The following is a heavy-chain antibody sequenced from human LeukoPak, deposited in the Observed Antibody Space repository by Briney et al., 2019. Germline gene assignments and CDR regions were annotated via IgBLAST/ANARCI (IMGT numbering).Heavy chain of an antibody. CDR3: ARARIAAAVTYNWFDP. CDR2: IIPIFGIA. V-gene: IGHV1-69*04. D-gene: IGHD6-13*01. CDR1: GGTFSSYA. Sequence: ASVKVSCKASGGTFSSYAISWVRQAPGQGLEWMGRIIPIFGIANYAQKFQGRVTITADKSTSTAYMELSSLRSEDTAVYYGARARIAAAVTYNWFDPWGQGTLVTVSS. J-gene: IGHJ5*02.